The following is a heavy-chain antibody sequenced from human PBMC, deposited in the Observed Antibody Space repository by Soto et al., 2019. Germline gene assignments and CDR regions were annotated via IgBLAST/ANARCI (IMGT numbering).Heavy chain of an antibody. V-gene: IGHV4-59*01. J-gene: IGHJ4*02. CDR1: GGSISSYY. CDR2: IYYSGST. CDR3: ARGQTAGTLVYFDY. D-gene: IGHD6-13*01. Sequence: HVQLQEAGPGLVKPSDTLSLTCTVSGGSISSYYWSWIRQPPGKGLQWIGYIYYSGSTNYNPSLKSRVTISLDTSKNQFSLKLSSVTAADTAVYYCARGQTAGTLVYFDYWGQGTLVTVSS.